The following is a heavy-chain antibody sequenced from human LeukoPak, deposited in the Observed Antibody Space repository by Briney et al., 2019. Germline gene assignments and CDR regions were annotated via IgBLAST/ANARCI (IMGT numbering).Heavy chain of an antibody. V-gene: IGHV3-30*18. CDR3: AKLHTENPFDY. Sequence: PGRSLRLSCAASGFTFSSYGMRWVRQAPGKGLEWVAVISYDGSNKYYADSVKGRFTISRDNSKNTLYLQMNSLRAEDTAVYYCAKLHTENPFDYWGQGTLVTVSS. CDR2: ISYDGSNK. J-gene: IGHJ4*02. CDR1: GFTFSSYG.